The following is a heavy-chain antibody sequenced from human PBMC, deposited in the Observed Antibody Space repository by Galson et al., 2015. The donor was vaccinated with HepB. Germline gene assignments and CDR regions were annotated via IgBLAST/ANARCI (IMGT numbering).Heavy chain of an antibody. CDR3: ARDIGPNCYYGMDV. Sequence: SLRLSCAASGFTFSSYAMHWVRQAPGKGLEWVAVISYDGSNKYYADSVQGRFTISRDNSKNTLYLQMNSLGAEDTAVYYCARDIGPNCYYGMDVWGQATTVTVSS. V-gene: IGHV3-30-3*01. CDR1: GFTFSSYA. CDR2: ISYDGSNK. J-gene: IGHJ6*02.